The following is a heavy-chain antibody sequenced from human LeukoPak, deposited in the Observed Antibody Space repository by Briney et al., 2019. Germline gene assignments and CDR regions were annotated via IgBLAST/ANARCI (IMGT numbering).Heavy chain of an antibody. Sequence: GGSLRLSCAASGFTVSSNYMSWVRQAPGKGLERVSVIYSGGSTYYADSVKGRLTISRDNSKNTLYLQMNSLRAEDTAVYYCARETGTTLFDYWGQGTLVTVSS. CDR3: ARETGTTLFDY. D-gene: IGHD1-1*01. CDR1: GFTVSSNY. CDR2: IYSGGST. J-gene: IGHJ4*02. V-gene: IGHV3-66*02.